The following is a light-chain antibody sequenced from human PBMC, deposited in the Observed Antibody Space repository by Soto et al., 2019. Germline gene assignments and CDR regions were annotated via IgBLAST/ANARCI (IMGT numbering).Light chain of an antibody. CDR1: QSLGLS. CDR2: GAS. CDR3: QQSSSTPPFT. Sequence: DIQMTQSPSSLSAYVGDRVTITCRPSQSLGLSLNWYQQKPGKAPKLLICGASTLQSGVPSRFSGSASGTDFSLTITSLQPEDFAVYYCQQSSSTPPFTFGQGTRLEMK. V-gene: IGKV1-39*01. J-gene: IGKJ5*01.